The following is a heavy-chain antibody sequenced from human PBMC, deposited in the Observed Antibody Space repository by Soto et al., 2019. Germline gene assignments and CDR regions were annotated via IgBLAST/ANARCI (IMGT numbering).Heavy chain of an antibody. Sequence: EVRLVESGGGLVKPGGSLRLSCAASGFTFSNVWMSWVRQAPGKGLEWVGRVKSKSDGATTDYAALVKGRFTVSRDDSQNTLSLQMDSLKNEDTAVYFCTTAAGGMWGADYWGQGTPVTVSS. CDR2: VKSKSDGATT. V-gene: IGHV3-15*01. J-gene: IGHJ4*02. D-gene: IGHD1-26*01. CDR3: TTAAGGMWGADY. CDR1: GFTFSNVW.